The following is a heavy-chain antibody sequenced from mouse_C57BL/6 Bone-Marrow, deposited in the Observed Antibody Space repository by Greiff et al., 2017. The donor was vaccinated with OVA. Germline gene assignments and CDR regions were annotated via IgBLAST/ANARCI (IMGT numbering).Heavy chain of an antibody. J-gene: IGHJ2*01. V-gene: IGHV14-2*01. CDR3: ARDGYYVDY. CDR1: GFNIKDYY. CDR2: IDPEDGET. D-gene: IGHD2-3*01. Sequence: EVQLQQSGAELVKPGASVKLSCTASGFNIKDYYMHWVKQRTEQGLEWIGRIDPEDGETKYAPKFPGKATITAATSSNTAYLQLSSLTSEDTAVYYCARDGYYVDYWGQGTTLTVSS.